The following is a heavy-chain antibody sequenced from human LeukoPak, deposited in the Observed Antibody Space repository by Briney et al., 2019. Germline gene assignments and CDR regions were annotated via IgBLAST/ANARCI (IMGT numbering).Heavy chain of an antibody. CDR3: ARSQVGATFIDY. Sequence: SETLSLTCTVSGGSISSYYWSWIRQPPGKGLEWIGYIYYSGSTKYNPSLNSRVTISVDTSNKQFYLKLSSVTAADTAVYYCARSQVGATFIDYWGQGTLVTVSS. CDR2: IYYSGST. V-gene: IGHV4-59*08. J-gene: IGHJ4*02. CDR1: GGSISSYY. D-gene: IGHD1-26*01.